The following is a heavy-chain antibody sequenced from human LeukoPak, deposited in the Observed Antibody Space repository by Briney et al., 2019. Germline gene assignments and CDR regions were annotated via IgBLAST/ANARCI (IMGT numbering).Heavy chain of an antibody. J-gene: IGHJ4*02. V-gene: IGHV1-24*01. CDR2: FDLKDGET. Sequence: GASVKVSCKISGSTVTELSIHWVRQAPGKGLQWMGSFDLKDGETFYEEKFEGRVTMTEDSSRDTAYMELSTLRTEDTAIYYCASQQGGSFAFEYWGQGTLVTVSS. CDR1: GSTVTELS. CDR3: ASQQGGSFAFEY. D-gene: IGHD1-26*01.